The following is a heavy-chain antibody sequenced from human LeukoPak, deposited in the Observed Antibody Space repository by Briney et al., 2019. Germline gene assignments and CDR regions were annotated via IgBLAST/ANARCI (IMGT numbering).Heavy chain of an antibody. Sequence: SVKVSCKASGGTFSSYAISWVRQAPGQGLEWMGGIIPIFGTANYAQKFQGRVTMTRDTSTSTVYTELSSLRSEDTAVYYCASGELWLLDYWGQGTLVTVSS. D-gene: IGHD5-18*01. V-gene: IGHV1-69*05. CDR3: ASGELWLLDY. CDR1: GGTFSSYA. J-gene: IGHJ4*02. CDR2: IIPIFGTA.